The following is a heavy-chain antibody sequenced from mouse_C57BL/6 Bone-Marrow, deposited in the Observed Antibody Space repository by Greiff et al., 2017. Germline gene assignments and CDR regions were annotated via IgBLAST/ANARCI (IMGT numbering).Heavy chain of an antibody. J-gene: IGHJ4*01. V-gene: IGHV5-15*01. CDR1: GFTFSDYG. D-gene: IGHD2-2*01. CDR3: ARHHGYYYAMDY. CDR2: ISNLAYSI. Sequence: EVQGVESGGGLVQPGGSLKLSCAASGFTFSDYGMAWVRQAPRKGPEWVAFISNLAYSIYYADTVTGRFTISRENAKNSLYLEMSSLRSEDTAMYYCARHHGYYYAMDYWGQGTSVTVSS.